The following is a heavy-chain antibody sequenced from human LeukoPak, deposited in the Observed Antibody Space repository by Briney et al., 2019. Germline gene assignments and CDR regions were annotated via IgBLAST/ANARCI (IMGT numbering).Heavy chain of an antibody. Sequence: GGSLRLSCAASGLTFISYWLTWVRQAPGKGLEWVANIKQDGSEKYYVGSVKGRFTISRDNAKNSLYLQMNSLRAEDTAVYYCARDSGGSSPFDYWGQGTLVTVSS. CDR1: GLTFISYW. CDR3: ARDSGGSSPFDY. D-gene: IGHD2-15*01. J-gene: IGHJ4*02. V-gene: IGHV3-7*01. CDR2: IKQDGSEK.